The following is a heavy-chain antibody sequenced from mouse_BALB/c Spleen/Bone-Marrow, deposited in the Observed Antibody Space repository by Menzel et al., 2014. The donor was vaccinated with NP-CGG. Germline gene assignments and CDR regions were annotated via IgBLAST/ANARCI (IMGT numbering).Heavy chain of an antibody. CDR1: GYSFSTYW. Sequence: VQLQQSVTVLSRPGASVKMSCKASGYSFSTYWMHWVKQRPGQGLEWIGAIYPGNSDSSYNQKFEGKAKLTAVTSASPAYMELISLTHEDSAVYYCTRRGSSAFPYWGQGTLVTGSA. CDR2: IYPGNSDS. V-gene: IGHV1-5*01. CDR3: TRRGSSAFPY. J-gene: IGHJ3*01. D-gene: IGHD1-1*01.